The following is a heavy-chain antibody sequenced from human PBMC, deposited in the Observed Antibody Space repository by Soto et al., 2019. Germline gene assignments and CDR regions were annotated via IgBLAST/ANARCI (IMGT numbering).Heavy chain of an antibody. CDR3: ATDFYDSSGLRNPHY. Sequence: ASVKVSCKVSRYTLTELSMHWVRQAPGKGLEWMGGFDPEDCESIYAQKFQGRVTMTEDTSTDTAYMELSSLRSQDTAVYYCATDFYDSSGLRNPHYWGQGHRVPLSS. J-gene: IGHJ4*02. V-gene: IGHV1-24*01. CDR2: FDPEDCES. CDR1: RYTLTELS. D-gene: IGHD3-22*01.